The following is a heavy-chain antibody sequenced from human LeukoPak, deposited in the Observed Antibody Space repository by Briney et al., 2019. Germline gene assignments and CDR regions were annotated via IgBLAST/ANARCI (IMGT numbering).Heavy chain of an antibody. J-gene: IGHJ4*02. Sequence: PGGSLTLSCAASGFTFSSSSMNWVRQPPGRGLEWVSDITNNGAPTYYAASVKGRFTISKDNSKNMLYLQMSSLRAEDTAVYYCTKDWGYGSGTYYPHWGQGTLVTVSS. CDR1: GFTFSSSS. CDR3: TKDWGYGSGTYYPH. V-gene: IGHV3-23*01. CDR2: ITNNGAPT. D-gene: IGHD3-10*01.